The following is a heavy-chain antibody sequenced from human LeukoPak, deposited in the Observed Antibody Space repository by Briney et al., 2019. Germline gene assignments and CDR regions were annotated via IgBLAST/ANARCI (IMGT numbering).Heavy chain of an antibody. CDR1: GGTFSSYA. J-gene: IGHJ4*02. CDR3: AREGLNGGNSPY. D-gene: IGHD4-23*01. V-gene: IGHV1-69*04. CDR2: IIPILGIA. Sequence: GASVKVSCTASGGTFSSYAISWVRQAPGQGLEWMGRIIPILGIANYAQKFQGRVTITADKSTSTAYMELSSLRSEDTAVYYCAREGLNGGNSPYWGQGTLVTVSS.